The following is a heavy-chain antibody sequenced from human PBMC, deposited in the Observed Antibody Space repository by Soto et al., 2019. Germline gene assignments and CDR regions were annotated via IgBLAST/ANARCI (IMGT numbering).Heavy chain of an antibody. J-gene: IGHJ4*02. V-gene: IGHV4-61*01. CDR1: GGSVSSGSYY. CDR3: AKREIQGHIDY. CDR2: IYYSGST. Sequence: PSETLSLTCTVSGGSVSSGSYYWSWIRQPPGKGLEWIGYIYYSGSTNYNPSLKSRVNISIDTSKNQFSLKLNSVTAVDTAVYYCAKREIQGHIDYWGQRTLGTVSS.